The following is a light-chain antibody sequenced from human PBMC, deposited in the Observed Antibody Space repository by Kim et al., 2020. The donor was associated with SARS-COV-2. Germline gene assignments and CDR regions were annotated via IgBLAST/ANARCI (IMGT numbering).Light chain of an antibody. CDR3: LQHKTYPLT. V-gene: IGKV1-17*03. J-gene: IGKJ4*01. Sequence: SAYVGDRVTITCRASQDIRNYVAWFQQKPGKVPERLIYAASNLQSGVPSRFSGSGSGTEFTLTISSLQPEDFATYYCLQHKTYPLTFGGGTKLEI. CDR1: QDIRNY. CDR2: AAS.